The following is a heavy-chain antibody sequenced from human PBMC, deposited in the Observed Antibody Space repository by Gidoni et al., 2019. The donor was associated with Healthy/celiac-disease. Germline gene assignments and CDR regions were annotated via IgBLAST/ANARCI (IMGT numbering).Heavy chain of an antibody. CDR3: ARGGLGLSGGLMDRGVIMGAQFDY. Sequence: EVQLVESGGGLVKPGGSLRLSCAASGFPFSRYSMNWVRQAPGKGLVWVSSISSSRSYIYYADSVKGRFTISRDNAKNSLYLQMNSLRAEDTAVYYWARGGLGLSGGLMDRGVIMGAQFDYWGQGTLVTVSS. CDR2: ISSSRSYI. D-gene: IGHD3-10*01. J-gene: IGHJ4*02. CDR1: GFPFSRYS. V-gene: IGHV3-21*01.